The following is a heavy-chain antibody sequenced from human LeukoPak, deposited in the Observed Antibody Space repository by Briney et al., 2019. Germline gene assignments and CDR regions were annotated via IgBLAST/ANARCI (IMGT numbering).Heavy chain of an antibody. CDR3: ARGPFFGVVIH. J-gene: IGHJ4*02. D-gene: IGHD3-3*01. CDR1: GGSFSGYY. Sequence: SETLSLTCAVYGGSFSGYYWSWIRQPRGKGLEWIGEINHSGSTNYNPSLKSRVTISVDTSKNQFSLKLSSVTAADTAVYYCARGPFFGVVIHWGQGTLVTVSS. CDR2: INHSGST. V-gene: IGHV4-34*01.